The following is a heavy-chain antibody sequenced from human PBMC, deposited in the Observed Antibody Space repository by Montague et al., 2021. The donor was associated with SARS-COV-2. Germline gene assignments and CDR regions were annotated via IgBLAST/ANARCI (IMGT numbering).Heavy chain of an antibody. CDR2: ISSGSGAI. V-gene: IGHV3-48*04. D-gene: IGHD3-10*01. J-gene: IGHJ3*02. Sequence: SLRLSCAASGFTFSTYNMNWVRQIPGKGLEWLSYISSGSGAIFYADAVKGRFTVPRDNAKNSLFLQMNSLRAEDTAVYYCARDQLIRGVPAFDMWGQGTMVTVSS. CDR3: ARDQLIRGVPAFDM. CDR1: GFTFSTYN.